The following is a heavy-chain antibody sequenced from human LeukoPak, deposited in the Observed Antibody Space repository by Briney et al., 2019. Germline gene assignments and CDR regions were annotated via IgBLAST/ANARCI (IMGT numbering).Heavy chain of an antibody. V-gene: IGHV3-11*06. CDR1: GFTFSDYY. D-gene: IGHD3-10*01. J-gene: IGHJ6*04. Sequence: GGSLRLSCAASGFTFSDYYMSWIRQAPGKGVEWVSYISSSSSYTNYADSVKGRFTISRDNAKNSLYLQMNSLRAEDTAVYYCARDHGDPYYYGMDVWGKGTTVTVSS. CDR2: ISSSSSYT. CDR3: ARDHGDPYYYGMDV.